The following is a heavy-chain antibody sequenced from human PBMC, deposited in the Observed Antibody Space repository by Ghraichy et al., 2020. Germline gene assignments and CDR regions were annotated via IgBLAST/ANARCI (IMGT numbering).Heavy chain of an antibody. D-gene: IGHD6-19*01. CDR3: ARCRALPVAGTAWFDP. V-gene: IGHV4-34*01. CDR1: GGSFSCYY. Sequence: SETLSLTCAVYGGSFSCYYWSWIRQPPGKGLEWIGEINHSGSTNYNPSLKSRVTISVDTSKNQFSLKLSSVTAADTAVYYCARCRALPVAGTAWFDPWGQGTLVTVSS. CDR2: INHSGST. J-gene: IGHJ5*02.